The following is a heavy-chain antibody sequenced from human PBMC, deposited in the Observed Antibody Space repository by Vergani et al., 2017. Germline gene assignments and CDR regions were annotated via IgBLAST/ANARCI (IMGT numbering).Heavy chain of an antibody. CDR3: AGGQRGDFDY. V-gene: IGHV4-34*01. J-gene: IGHJ4*02. D-gene: IGHD3-16*01. CDR1: GGSFSGYY. Sequence: QVQLQQWGAGLLKPSETLSLTCAVYGGSFSGYYWSWIRQPPGKGLEWIGEINHSGSTNYNPSLKSRVTISVDTSKNQFSLKLSSVTAADTAVYYCAGGQRGDFDYWGQGTLVTVSS. CDR2: INHSGST.